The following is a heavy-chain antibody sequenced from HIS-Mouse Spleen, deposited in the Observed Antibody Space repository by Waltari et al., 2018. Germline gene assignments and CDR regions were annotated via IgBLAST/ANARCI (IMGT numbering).Heavy chain of an antibody. CDR3: AKDIVPMVRGVSFDY. J-gene: IGHJ4*02. Sequence: EVQLVESGGGLVQPGRSLRLSCAASGFTFDDYAMHWVRQAPGKGLEWVSGISWNSGSIGSVDSVKCRFNLSRDNAKNSLYLQMNSMRAEDTALYYCAKDIVPMVRGVSFDYWGQGTLVTVSS. CDR2: ISWNSGSI. D-gene: IGHD3-10*01. CDR1: GFTFDDYA. V-gene: IGHV3-9*01.